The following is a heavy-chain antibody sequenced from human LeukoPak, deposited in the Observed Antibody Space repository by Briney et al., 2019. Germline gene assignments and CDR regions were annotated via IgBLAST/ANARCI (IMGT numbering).Heavy chain of an antibody. V-gene: IGHV4-38-2*01. CDR1: GYSXSSGYY. CDR2: IYHSGST. CDR3: XXXXXXXGXXXXI. J-gene: IGHJ3*02. Sequence: GYSXSSGYYWGWIRQPXGEXLEWIGSIYHSGSTYYNPSLRSRVTISVDTSKXQFSLKLTSVTAPDTAVYFXXXXXXXXGXXXXIWGXGXMXTVSS.